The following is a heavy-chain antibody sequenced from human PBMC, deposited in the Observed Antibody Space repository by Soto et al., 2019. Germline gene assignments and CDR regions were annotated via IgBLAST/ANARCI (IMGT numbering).Heavy chain of an antibody. CDR3: ARHSRSWYLAQNYYYYMDV. V-gene: IGHV5-51*01. CDR2: IYPGDSDT. Sequence: GESLKISCKGSGYSFTSYWIGWVRQMPGKGLEWMGIIYPGDSDTRYSPSFQGQVTISADKSISTAYLQWSSLKASDTAMYYCARHSRSWYLAQNYYYYMDVWGKGTTVTVSS. J-gene: IGHJ6*03. D-gene: IGHD6-13*01. CDR1: GYSFTSYW.